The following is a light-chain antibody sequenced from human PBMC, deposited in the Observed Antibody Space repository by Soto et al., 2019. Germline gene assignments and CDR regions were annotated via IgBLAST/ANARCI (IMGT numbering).Light chain of an antibody. V-gene: IGKV2-30*01. Sequence: VMTQSPLSLSVTLGQPASISCRSSQSLVFSDGDTYFNWFHQRPGQSPRRLIYRVSNRDSGVQDRFRGSGSGTDFTLKISSVEAEDVGVYYCMKGSYWPFTFGPGTKVDIK. J-gene: IGKJ3*01. CDR3: MKGSYWPFT. CDR1: QSLVFSDGDTY. CDR2: RVS.